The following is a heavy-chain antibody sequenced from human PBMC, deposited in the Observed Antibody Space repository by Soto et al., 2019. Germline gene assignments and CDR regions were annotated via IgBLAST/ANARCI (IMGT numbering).Heavy chain of an antibody. CDR2: IYYSGST. Sequence: SETLSLTCTVSGGSISSSSYYWGWIRQPPGKGLEWIGSIYYSGSTYYNPSLKSRVTISVDTSKNQFSLKMSSVTAADTAVYYCARESSDDSSGYYPSHWYFDLWGRGTLVTVSS. CDR1: GGSISSSSYY. J-gene: IGHJ2*01. CDR3: ARESSDDSSGYYPSHWYFDL. V-gene: IGHV4-39*07. D-gene: IGHD3-22*01.